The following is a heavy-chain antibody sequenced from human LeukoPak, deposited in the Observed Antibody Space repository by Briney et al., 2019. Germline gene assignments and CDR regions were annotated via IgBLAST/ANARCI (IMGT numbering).Heavy chain of an antibody. Sequence: PGGSLRLSCAASGFTFSSYAISWVRQAPGKGLEWVSATSGSGGSTYYTDSVKGRFTISRDNSKNTLYLQMNSLRAEDTAVYQCAKGRYYHDNSDAFEIWGQGTMVTVSS. J-gene: IGHJ3*02. CDR1: GFTFSSYA. V-gene: IGHV3-23*01. CDR2: TSGSGGST. CDR3: AKGRYYHDNSDAFEI. D-gene: IGHD3-22*01.